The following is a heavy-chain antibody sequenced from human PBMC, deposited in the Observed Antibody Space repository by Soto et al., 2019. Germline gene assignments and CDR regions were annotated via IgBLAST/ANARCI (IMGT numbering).Heavy chain of an antibody. CDR1: GINYNTYA. CDR3: ARAIIGYVT. V-gene: IGHV1-3*01. CDR2: INAGNGDT. D-gene: IGHD5-12*01. J-gene: IGHJ4*02. Sequence: QVQLVQSGAEMKKPGASVKLSCKTSGINYNTYAIHWVRQAPGQGLEWMGWINAGNGDTRYAQNFQGRITLTRETSESTVHMDLDSLKSKDTGVYYCARAIIGYVTWRQGPLVTVSS.